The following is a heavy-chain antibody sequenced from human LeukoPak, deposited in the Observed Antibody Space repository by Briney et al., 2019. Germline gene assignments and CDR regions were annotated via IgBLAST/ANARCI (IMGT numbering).Heavy chain of an antibody. CDR1: GYTFTGYY. J-gene: IGHJ4*02. D-gene: IGHD3-10*01. Sequence: GASVKVSCKASGYTFTGYYMHWVRQAPGQGLEWMGWINPNSGGTNYAQKFQGRVTMTRDTSISTAYMELSSLRSEDTAVYYCAREGFHGRELFPTFDYWGQGTLVTVSS. V-gene: IGHV1-2*02. CDR3: AREGFHGRELFPTFDY. CDR2: INPNSGGT.